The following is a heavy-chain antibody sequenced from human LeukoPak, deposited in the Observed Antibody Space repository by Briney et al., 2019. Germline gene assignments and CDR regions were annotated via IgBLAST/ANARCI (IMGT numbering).Heavy chain of an antibody. V-gene: IGHV3-23*01. CDR3: AKGSIVVVPAAQFDP. Sequence: GGSLRLSCAASGFTFSSYAMSWVRQAPGKGLEWVSAISGSGGSTYYADSVKGRFTISRDNSKNTLCLQMNSLRAEDTAVYYCAKGSIVVVPAAQFDPWGQGTLVTVSS. CDR1: GFTFSSYA. CDR2: ISGSGGST. D-gene: IGHD2-2*01. J-gene: IGHJ5*02.